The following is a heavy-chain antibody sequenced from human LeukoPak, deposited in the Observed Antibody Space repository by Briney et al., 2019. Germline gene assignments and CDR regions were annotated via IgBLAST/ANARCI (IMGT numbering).Heavy chain of an antibody. D-gene: IGHD2-15*01. CDR3: AKELASVVVAARWFDP. V-gene: IGHV3-23*01. CDR2: ISGSGGST. Sequence: PGGSLRLSCAASGFTFSSYAMSWVRQAPGKGLEWVSAISGSGGSTYYADSVKGRFTISRDNSKNTLYLQMNSLRAEDTAVYYCAKELASVVVAARWFDPWGQGTLVTVSS. CDR1: GFTFSSYA. J-gene: IGHJ5*02.